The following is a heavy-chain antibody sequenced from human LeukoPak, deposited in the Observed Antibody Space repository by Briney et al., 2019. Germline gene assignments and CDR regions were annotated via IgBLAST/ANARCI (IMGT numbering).Heavy chain of an antibody. CDR2: INPDSGGT. J-gene: IGHJ4*02. CDR3: ARVGVGDSYYFDY. D-gene: IGHD1-26*01. V-gene: IGHV1-2*02. Sequence: ASVKVSCKASGYTFTGHYMHWVRQAPGQGPEWMGWINPDSGGTSYAQNFQGRVTMTRDTSISTAHVELSRLRSDDTAVYYCARVGVGDSYYFDYWGQGTLVTVSS. CDR1: GYTFTGHY.